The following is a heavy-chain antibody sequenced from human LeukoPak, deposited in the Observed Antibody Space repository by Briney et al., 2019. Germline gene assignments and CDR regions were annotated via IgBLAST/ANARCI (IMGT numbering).Heavy chain of an antibody. V-gene: IGHV1-2*02. CDR3: ARDRGSYFSDAFDI. CDR1: GYTFTGYY. Sequence: ASVKVSCKASGYTFTGYYMHWARQAPGQGLEWMGWINPNSGGTNYAQKFQGRVTMTRDTSISTAYMELSRLRSDDTAVYYCARDRGSYFSDAFDIWGQGTMVTVSS. CDR2: INPNSGGT. D-gene: IGHD1-26*01. J-gene: IGHJ3*02.